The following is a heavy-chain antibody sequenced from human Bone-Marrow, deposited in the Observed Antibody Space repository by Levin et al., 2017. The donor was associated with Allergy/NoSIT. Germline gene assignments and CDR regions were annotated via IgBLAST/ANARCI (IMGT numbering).Heavy chain of an antibody. CDR3: ARDEELAADY. CDR2: ISGYNGKT. Sequence: GASVKVSCKTSGYNFNTYGVSWVRQAPGQGLEWMGWISGYNGKTKFAQKFQGRVIMTIDTSTTTAYMEVRSLTSDDTAVYYCARDEELAADYWGQGTLVTVSS. J-gene: IGHJ4*02. V-gene: IGHV1-18*01. D-gene: IGHD3-10*01. CDR1: GYNFNTYG.